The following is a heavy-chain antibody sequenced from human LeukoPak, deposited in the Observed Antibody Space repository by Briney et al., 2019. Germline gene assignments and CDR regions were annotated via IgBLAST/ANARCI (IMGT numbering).Heavy chain of an antibody. CDR1: GFTFSSYW. V-gene: IGHV3-74*01. CDR3: AKDRRAGSYDY. J-gene: IGHJ4*02. CDR2: INSDGSST. Sequence: GGSLRLSCAASGFTFSSYWMHWVRQAPGKGLVWVSRINSDGSSTSYADSVKGRFTISRDNSKNTLYLQMNSLRAEDTAVYYCAKDRRAGSYDYWGQGTLVTVSS. D-gene: IGHD3-10*01.